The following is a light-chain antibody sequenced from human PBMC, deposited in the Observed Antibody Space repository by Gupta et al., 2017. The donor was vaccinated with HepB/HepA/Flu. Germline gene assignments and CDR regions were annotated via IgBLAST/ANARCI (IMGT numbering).Light chain of an antibody. CDR2: NDD. J-gene: IGLJ1*01. V-gene: IGLV1-47*02. CDR3: AAWDNSLSGYV. CDR1: SSNVGRDN. Sequence: QSVLTQPPSASATPGQRVTISCSGSSSNVGRDNVYWYQQLPGTAPKLLIYNDDQRPSGVPDRFSGSKSGTPASLAISGLRSEDEADYDCAAWDNSLSGYVFGTGTRVTVL.